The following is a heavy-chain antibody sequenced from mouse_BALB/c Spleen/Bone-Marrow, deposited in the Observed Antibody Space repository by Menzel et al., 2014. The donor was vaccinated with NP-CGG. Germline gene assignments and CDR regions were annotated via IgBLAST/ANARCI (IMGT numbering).Heavy chain of an antibody. Sequence: EVKLVESGGGLVQPGGSLRLSCATSGFTFTDYYMNWVRQPPGKALEWLGFIRNNAYSYTTEYSASVKGRFTISRDNSQSILYLQMNTLRAEDSATYYCARDMGGLLFDYWGQGTTLTVSS. J-gene: IGHJ2*01. D-gene: IGHD2-3*01. CDR1: GFTFTDYY. CDR3: ARDMGGLLFDY. V-gene: IGHV7-3*02. CDR2: IRNNAYSYTT.